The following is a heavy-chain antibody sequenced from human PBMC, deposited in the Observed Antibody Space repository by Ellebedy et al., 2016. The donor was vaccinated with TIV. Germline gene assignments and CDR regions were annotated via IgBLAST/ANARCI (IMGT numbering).Heavy chain of an antibody. CDR2: IGPTDPFP. D-gene: IGHD2/OR15-2a*01. Sequence: GESLKISCKGSGYTFTTYWISWVRQMPGKGLEWMGRIGPTDPFPNYSPSFQGHVTISADKSISTAYLQWSSLKASDTAMYYCARPNMGYYYMDVWGEGTTVTVSS. CDR3: ARPNMGYYYMDV. CDR1: GYTFTTYW. V-gene: IGHV5-10-1*01. J-gene: IGHJ6*03.